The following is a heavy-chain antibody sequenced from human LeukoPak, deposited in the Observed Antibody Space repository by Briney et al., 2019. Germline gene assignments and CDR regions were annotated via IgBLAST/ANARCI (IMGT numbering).Heavy chain of an antibody. D-gene: IGHD3-3*01. Sequence: SETLSLTCAVYGGSFSGYYWSWIRQPPGKGLEWIGEINHSGSTNYNPSLKSRVTISVDTSKNQFSLKLSSVTAADTAVYYCARDYRNDWSGYYVGDYYMDVWGKGTTVTVSS. J-gene: IGHJ6*03. V-gene: IGHV4-34*01. CDR3: ARDYRNDWSGYYVGDYYMDV. CDR2: INHSGST. CDR1: GGSFSGYY.